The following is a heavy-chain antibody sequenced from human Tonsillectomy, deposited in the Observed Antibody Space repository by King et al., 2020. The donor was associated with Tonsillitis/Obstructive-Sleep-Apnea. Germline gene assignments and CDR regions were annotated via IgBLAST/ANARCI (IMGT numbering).Heavy chain of an antibody. J-gene: IGHJ2*01. Sequence: VQLVESGGGLVQPGGSLRLSCAASGFSFSAYWMSWVRQAPGKGLEWVANIKQDGSEKYYVDSVKGRFTISRDNAKNSLYLQMNSLRAEDTALYYCARDDYYGDSYFALWGRGTLVTASS. D-gene: IGHD4-17*01. CDR3: ARDDYYGDSYFAL. CDR2: IKQDGSEK. CDR1: GFSFSAYW. V-gene: IGHV3-7*01.